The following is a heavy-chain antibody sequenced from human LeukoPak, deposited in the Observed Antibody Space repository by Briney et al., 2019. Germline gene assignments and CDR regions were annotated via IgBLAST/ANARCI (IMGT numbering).Heavy chain of an antibody. D-gene: IGHD3-10*01. V-gene: IGHV3-33*01. CDR2: IWYDGSNK. CDR1: GFTFSSYG. Sequence: QPGRSLRLSCAASGFTFSSYGMHWVRQAPGKGLEWVAVIWYDGSNKYYADSVKGRFTISRDNSKNTLYLQMNSLRAEDTAVYYCARDRDYYGSNPYFDYWGQGTLVTVSS. J-gene: IGHJ4*02. CDR3: ARDRDYYGSNPYFDY.